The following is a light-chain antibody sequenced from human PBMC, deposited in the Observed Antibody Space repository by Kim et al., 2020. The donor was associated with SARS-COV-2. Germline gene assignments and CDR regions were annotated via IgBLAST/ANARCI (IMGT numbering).Light chain of an antibody. Sequence: SYELTQPPSVSVSPGQTASITCSGYKLGDKSPYWYQQKPGQSPVLVIYHSTKRPSGISARFSGAISGNTATLIISGPQSMDDADYYCQSWDSNTAVFGTG. CDR1: KLGDKS. V-gene: IGLV3-1*01. J-gene: IGLJ1*01. CDR2: HST. CDR3: QSWDSNTAV.